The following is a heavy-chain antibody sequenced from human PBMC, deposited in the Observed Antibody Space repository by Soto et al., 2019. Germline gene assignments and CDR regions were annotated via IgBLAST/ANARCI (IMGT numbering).Heavy chain of an antibody. CDR3: ARNRNSSYNWNYYRPDDAFDI. Sequence: SVKVSCKASGGTFSSYTISWVRQAPGQGLEWMGRTIPILGIANYAQKFQGRVTITADKSTSTAYMELSNLRSEDTAVYYCARNRNSSYNWNYYRPDDAFDIWGQGTMVTVSS. D-gene: IGHD1-7*01. CDR1: GGTFSSYT. J-gene: IGHJ3*02. CDR2: TIPILGIA. V-gene: IGHV1-69*02.